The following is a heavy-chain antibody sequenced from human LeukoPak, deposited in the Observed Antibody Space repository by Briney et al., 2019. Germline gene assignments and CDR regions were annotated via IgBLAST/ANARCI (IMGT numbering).Heavy chain of an antibody. J-gene: IGHJ4*02. Sequence: GGSLRLSCAASGFTFYTYGMHWVRQAPGKGLEYVSGIGPDGGTTYYAKSVKDRFTISRDNSKSMVYLQMGSLTADDMAVYYCARGVQLTDYWGQGTLVTVSS. D-gene: IGHD6-13*01. V-gene: IGHV3-64*01. CDR3: ARGVQLTDY. CDR2: IGPDGGTT. CDR1: GFTFYTYG.